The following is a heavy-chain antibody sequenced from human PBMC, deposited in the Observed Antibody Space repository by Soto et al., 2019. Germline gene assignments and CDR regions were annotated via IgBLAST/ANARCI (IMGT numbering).Heavy chain of an antibody. CDR2: ISSDESNK. CDR1: GFSFSSYA. CDR3: ARGGIVVVPAATLRIDF. V-gene: IGHV3-30-3*01. D-gene: IGHD2-15*01. Sequence: GGSLRLSCVTSGFSFSSYALHWVRQAPGKGLEWVTLISSDESNKYYADSVRGRFTISRDNSKDTLYLQMDSLRPEDTAIYYCARGGIVVVPAATLRIDFWGQGTLVTVSS. J-gene: IGHJ4*02.